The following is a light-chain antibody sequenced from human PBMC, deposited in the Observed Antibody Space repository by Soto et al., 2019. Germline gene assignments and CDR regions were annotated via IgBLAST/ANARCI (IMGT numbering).Light chain of an antibody. Sequence: IQLTQSPSSLSASVGDRVTITCRASLGVARYLAWYQQKPGTAPKLLIYAASTLQSGVPSRFSGSGSGTDFTLTISCLQSEDFATYYCQQYYSYPRTFGQGTKVDI. CDR3: QQYYSYPRT. CDR1: LGVARY. CDR2: AAS. J-gene: IGKJ1*01. V-gene: IGKV1-9*01.